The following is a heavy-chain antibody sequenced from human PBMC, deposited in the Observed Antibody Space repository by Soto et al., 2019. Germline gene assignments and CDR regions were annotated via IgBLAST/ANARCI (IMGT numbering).Heavy chain of an antibody. Sequence: QITLKESGTTLVKPTQTLTLTCTFSGFSLTTDRVGVGWIRQPPGEALEWLAVIYWDDSKTYRPSLESRLTITKDTSKIQVSLTITNMDSLDTATYYCAHAYGGRSLYCGQGTLVTVSS. V-gene: IGHV2-5*02. CDR2: IYWDDSK. J-gene: IGHJ1*01. CDR3: AHAYGGRSLY. CDR1: GFSLTTDRVG. D-gene: IGHD1-26*01.